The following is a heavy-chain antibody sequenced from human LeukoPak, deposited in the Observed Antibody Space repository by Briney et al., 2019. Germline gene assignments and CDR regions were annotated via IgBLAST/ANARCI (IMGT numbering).Heavy chain of an antibody. CDR2: IRSSSSTI. Sequence: GGSLRLSCAASGFTFSSYSMNWVRQAPGKGREWVSSIRSSSSTICYADSVKGRFTISRDNAKNSLYLQMNSLRDEDTAVYYCARDRLVRGYSYGEVDYWGQGTLVTVSS. CDR3: ARDRLVRGYSYGEVDY. D-gene: IGHD5-18*01. CDR1: GFTFSSYS. J-gene: IGHJ4*02. V-gene: IGHV3-48*02.